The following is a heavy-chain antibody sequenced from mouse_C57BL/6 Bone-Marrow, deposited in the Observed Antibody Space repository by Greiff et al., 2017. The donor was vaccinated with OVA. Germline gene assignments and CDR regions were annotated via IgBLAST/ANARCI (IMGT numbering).Heavy chain of an antibody. V-gene: IGHV2-5*01. Sequence: VKLVESGPGLVQPSQSLSITCTVSGFSLTSYGVHWVRQSPGKGLEWLGVIWRGGSTDYNAAFMSRLSITKDNSKSQVFFKMNSLQADDTAIYYCAKGGNYYGSSPFAYWGQGTLVTVSA. CDR3: AKGGNYYGSSPFAY. CDR1: GFSLTSYG. CDR2: IWRGGST. J-gene: IGHJ3*01. D-gene: IGHD1-1*01.